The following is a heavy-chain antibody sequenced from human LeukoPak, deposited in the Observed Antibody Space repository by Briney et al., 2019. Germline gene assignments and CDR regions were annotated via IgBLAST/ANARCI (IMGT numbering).Heavy chain of an antibody. CDR3: AKAASRFWDCTGGSCSGYFFDY. V-gene: IGHV3-23*01. CDR2: ISGASSGST. D-gene: IGHD2-15*01. CDR1: GFTFSGYA. J-gene: IGHJ4*02. Sequence: GGSLRLSCAASGFTFSGYAMSWVRQAPGKGLEWVSTISGASSGSTYYADSVKGRFTISRDSSKNTLFLQMNSLRAEDTAVYYCAKAASRFWDCTGGSCSGYFFDYWGQGTLVTVSS.